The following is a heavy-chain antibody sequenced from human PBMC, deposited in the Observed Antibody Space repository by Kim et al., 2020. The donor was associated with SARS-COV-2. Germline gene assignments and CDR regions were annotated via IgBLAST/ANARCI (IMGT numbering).Heavy chain of an antibody. CDR1: GYTFTSYA. Sequence: ASVKVSCKASGYTFTSYAMNWVRQAPGQGLEWMGWINTNTGNPTYAQGFTGRFVFSLDTSVSTAYLQISSLKAEDTAVYYCARDRPAERPQGGGWPHYYYYGMDVWGQGTTVTVSS. J-gene: IGHJ6*02. CDR3: ARDRPAERPQGGGWPHYYYYGMDV. D-gene: IGHD6-19*01. V-gene: IGHV7-4-1*02. CDR2: INTNTGNP.